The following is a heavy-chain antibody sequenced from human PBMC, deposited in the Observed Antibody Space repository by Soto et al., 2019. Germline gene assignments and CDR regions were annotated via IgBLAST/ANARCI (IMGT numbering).Heavy chain of an antibody. D-gene: IGHD3-3*01. CDR1: GGSISSGDYY. J-gene: IGHJ6*02. Sequence: SLTCTVSGGSISSGDYYWSWIRQPPGKGLEWIGYIYYSGSTYYNPSLKSRVTISVDTSKNQFSLKLSSVTAADTAVYYCARDSGGRFWSGPSLYTGMDVWGQGTTVTVSS. CDR2: IYYSGST. CDR3: ARDSGGRFWSGPSLYTGMDV. V-gene: IGHV4-30-4*01.